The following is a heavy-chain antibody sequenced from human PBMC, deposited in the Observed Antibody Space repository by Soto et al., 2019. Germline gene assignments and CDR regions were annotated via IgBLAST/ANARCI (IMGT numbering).Heavy chain of an antibody. Sequence: GGSLRLSCAASGFTFSSYGMHWVRQAPGKGLEWVAVIWYDGSNKYYADSVKGRFTISRDNSKNTLYLQMNSLRAEDTAVYCCARSGYCSSTSCRPRGWFDPWGQGTLVTVSS. J-gene: IGHJ5*02. D-gene: IGHD2-2*01. CDR3: ARSGYCSSTSCRPRGWFDP. CDR2: IWYDGSNK. V-gene: IGHV3-33*01. CDR1: GFTFSSYG.